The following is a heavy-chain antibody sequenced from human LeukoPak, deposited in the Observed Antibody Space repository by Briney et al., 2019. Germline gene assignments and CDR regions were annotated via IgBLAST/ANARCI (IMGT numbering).Heavy chain of an antibody. CDR3: ARERCSSSSCWSAYYHYYMDV. CDR2: IYASGST. J-gene: IGHJ6*03. V-gene: IGHV4-4*07. Sequence: SETLSLTCTVSGGSISSYYWSWIRQPAGKGLEWIGRIYASGSTNYNPSLKSRVTMSVDTSKNQFSLRLSSVTAADTAVYYCARERCSSSSCWSAYYHYYMDVWGKGTTVTVSS. CDR1: GGSISSYY. D-gene: IGHD2-2*01.